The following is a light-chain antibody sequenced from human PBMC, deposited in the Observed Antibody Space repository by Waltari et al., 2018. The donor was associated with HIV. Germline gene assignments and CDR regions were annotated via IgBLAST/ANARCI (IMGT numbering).Light chain of an antibody. CDR3: SSYTSGTTWV. CDR2: EVS. V-gene: IGLV2-14*01. Sequence: QSALTQPPSASGSPGQSVTISCSGTSSDAGGYNYVSWHQHHPGRAPKLIIFEVSNRPSGVPTRFPGSKAGNTASLIISGLLAEDDADYYCSSYTSGTTWVFGGGTKLTVL. J-gene: IGLJ3*02. CDR1: SSDAGGYNY.